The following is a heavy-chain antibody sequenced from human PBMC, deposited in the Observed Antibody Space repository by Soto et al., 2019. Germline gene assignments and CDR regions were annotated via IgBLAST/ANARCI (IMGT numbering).Heavy chain of an antibody. Sequence: SVKVSCKASGGTFSSDFFSWVRPAPGQGLEWMGGIIPMFDTPIYAQKFQDRVTITADESTSTAYMQLSSLRSGDTAVYYCARSGGLDRDFNYWGQGSLVTVSS. D-gene: IGHD2-15*01. CDR1: GGTFSSDF. CDR2: IIPMFDTP. CDR3: ARSGGLDRDFNY. V-gene: IGHV1-69*13. J-gene: IGHJ4*02.